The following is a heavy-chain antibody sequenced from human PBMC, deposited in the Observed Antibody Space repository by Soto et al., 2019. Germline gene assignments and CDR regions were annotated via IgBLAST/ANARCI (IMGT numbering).Heavy chain of an antibody. Sequence: ASVKVSCKVSGYTLTELSMHWVRQAPGKGLEWMGGFDPEDGETIYAQKFQGRVTMTEDTSTDTAYMALSSLRSEDTAVYYCATVLAYYDSSATLWPFNYAFDIWGQGTMVTV. CDR3: ATVLAYYDSSATLWPFNYAFDI. CDR1: GYTLTELS. CDR2: FDPEDGET. D-gene: IGHD3-22*01. V-gene: IGHV1-24*01. J-gene: IGHJ3*02.